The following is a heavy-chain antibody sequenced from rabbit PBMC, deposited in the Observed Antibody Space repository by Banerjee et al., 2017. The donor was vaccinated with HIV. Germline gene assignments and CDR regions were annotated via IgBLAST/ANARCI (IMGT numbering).Heavy chain of an antibody. CDR3: ARDGAGAAGYGYADFNL. CDR2: IGAGSSGNT. D-gene: IGHD6-1*01. V-gene: IGHV1S45*01. Sequence: QEQLEESGGGLVKPGGTLTLTCTASGIDFSNYYYVCWVRQAPGKGLEWIACIGAGSSGNTYYASWAKGQFTISKTSSTTVTLQMTSLTAADTATYFCARDGAGAAGYGYADFNLWGQGTLVTVS. CDR1: GIDFSNYYY. J-gene: IGHJ4*01.